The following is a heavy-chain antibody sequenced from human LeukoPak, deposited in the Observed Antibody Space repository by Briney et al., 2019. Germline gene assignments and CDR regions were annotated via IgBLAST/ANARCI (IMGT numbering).Heavy chain of an antibody. J-gene: IGHJ5*02. CDR1: GGSFSGYY. V-gene: IGHV4-34*01. CDR2: INHSGST. CDR3: ARDTLWFDP. Sequence: SETLSLTCAVYGGSFSGYYRSWIRQPPGKGLEWIGEINHSGSTNYNPSLKSRVTISVDTSKNQFSLKLSSVTAADTAVYYCARDTLWFDPWGQGTLVTVSS. D-gene: IGHD2-15*01.